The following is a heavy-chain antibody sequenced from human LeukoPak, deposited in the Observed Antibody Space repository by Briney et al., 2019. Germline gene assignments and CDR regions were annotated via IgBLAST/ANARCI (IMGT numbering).Heavy chain of an antibody. D-gene: IGHD3-3*01. V-gene: IGHV3-23*01. CDR2: ISGSGGST. J-gene: IGHJ6*03. CDR3: AKESIFGATYCYYMDV. Sequence: GGSLRLSCAASGFTFSSYAMSWVRQAPGKGLEWVSAISGSGGSTYYADSVKGRFTISRDNSKNTLYLQMNSLRAEDTAVYYCAKESIFGATYCYYMDVWGKGTTVTVSS. CDR1: GFTFSSYA.